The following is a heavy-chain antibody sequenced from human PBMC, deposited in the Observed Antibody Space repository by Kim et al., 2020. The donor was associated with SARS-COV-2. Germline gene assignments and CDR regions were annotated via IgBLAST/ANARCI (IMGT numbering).Heavy chain of an antibody. CDR2: INPNSGGT. J-gene: IGHJ4*02. CDR1: GYTFTGYY. D-gene: IGHD3-9*01. Sequence: ASVKVSCKASGYTFTGYYMHWVRQAPGQGLEWMGWINPNSGGTNYAQKFQGRVTMTRDTSISTAYMELSRLRSDDTAVYYCARGTGLRYFSWSGDYWGQGTLVHVSS. CDR3: ARGTGLRYFSWSGDY. V-gene: IGHV1-2*02.